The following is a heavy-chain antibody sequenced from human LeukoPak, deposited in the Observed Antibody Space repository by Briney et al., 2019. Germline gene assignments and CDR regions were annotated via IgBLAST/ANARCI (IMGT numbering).Heavy chain of an antibody. CDR3: AKGTGRYYYYYYMDV. CDR2: ISGSGGST. J-gene: IGHJ6*03. V-gene: IGHV3-23*01. Sequence: GGSLRLSCAASGFTFSSYGMSWVRQAPGKGLEWVSAISGSGGSTYYADSVKGRFTISRDNSKNTLYLQMNSLRAEDTAVYYCAKGTGRYYYYYYMDVWGKGTTVTVSS. CDR1: GFTFSSYG. D-gene: IGHD4-17*01.